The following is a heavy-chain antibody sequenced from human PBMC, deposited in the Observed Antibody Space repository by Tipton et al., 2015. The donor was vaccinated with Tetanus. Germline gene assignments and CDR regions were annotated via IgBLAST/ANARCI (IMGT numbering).Heavy chain of an antibody. V-gene: IGHV4-34*01. Sequence: LRLSCAVYGGSFSGYYWNWIRQPPGKGLEWIGEINYSGTTNYNPSLKSRVTMSVDTSKNQFSLKLNSVTAADSAVYYCARGRQRLVPAGFDLWGQGTLVTVSS. CDR3: ARGRQRLVPAGFDL. D-gene: IGHD6-13*01. CDR1: GGSFSGYY. CDR2: INYSGTT. J-gene: IGHJ5*02.